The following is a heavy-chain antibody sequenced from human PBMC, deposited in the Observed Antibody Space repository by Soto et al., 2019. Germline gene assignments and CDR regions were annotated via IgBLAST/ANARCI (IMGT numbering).Heavy chain of an antibody. J-gene: IGHJ4*02. CDR2: IYYSGGT. CDR3: ARQPRIAARPTHFDY. CDR1: GGSISSSSYY. D-gene: IGHD6-6*01. Sequence: SETLSLTCTVSGGSISSSSYYWGWIRQPPGKGLEWIGSIYYSGGTYYNPSLKSRVTISVDTSKNQFSLKLSSVTAADTAVYYCARQPRIAARPTHFDYWGQGTLVTVSS. V-gene: IGHV4-39*01.